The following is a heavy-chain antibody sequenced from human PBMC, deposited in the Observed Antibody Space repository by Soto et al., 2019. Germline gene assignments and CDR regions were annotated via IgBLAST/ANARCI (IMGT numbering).Heavy chain of an antibody. CDR3: ARAPGGYYYYYGMDV. CDR1: GGSISSYY. Sequence: SETLSLTCTVSGGSISSYYWCWIRQPPGKGLEWIGYIYYSGSTNYNPSLKSRVTISVDTSKNQFSLKLSSVTAADTAVYYCARAPGGYYYYYGMDVWGQGTTVTVSS. V-gene: IGHV4-59*12. D-gene: IGHD3-10*01. CDR2: IYYSGST. J-gene: IGHJ6*02.